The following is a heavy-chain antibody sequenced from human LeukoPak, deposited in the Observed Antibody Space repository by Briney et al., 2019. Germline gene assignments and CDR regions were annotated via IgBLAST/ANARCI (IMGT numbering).Heavy chain of an antibody. Sequence: GGSLRLSCEASGFTFDNYWLTWVRKAQGGGLEWVANLKEDGSVKQHADSVRGRFTISRDNTKNLVFLQMSSLKAEDSAVYYCARDERSGYYIYWGQGILVTVSS. D-gene: IGHD3-22*01. CDR3: ARDERSGYYIY. CDR1: GFTFDNYW. CDR2: LKEDGSVK. J-gene: IGHJ4*02. V-gene: IGHV3-7*01.